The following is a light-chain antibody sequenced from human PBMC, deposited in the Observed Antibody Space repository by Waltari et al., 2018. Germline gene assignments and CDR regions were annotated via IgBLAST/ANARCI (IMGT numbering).Light chain of an antibody. CDR2: KAS. J-gene: IGKJ4*01. CDR3: QQYNSYPLT. V-gene: IGKV1-5*03. CDR1: QSIGSL. Sequence: DIQMTQSPTTLSASVGDRVTITCRASQSIGSLLAWYQQKPGKAPQFLIYKASSLESGVPSRFSGSESGTEFTLTISSLQPDDSATYYCQQYNSYPLTFGGGTKVEIK.